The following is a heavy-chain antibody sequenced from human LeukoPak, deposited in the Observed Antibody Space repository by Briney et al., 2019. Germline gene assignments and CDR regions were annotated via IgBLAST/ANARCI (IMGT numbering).Heavy chain of an antibody. CDR3: ARAYSSGWPYYYYYYMDV. CDR2: INQDGSDQ. J-gene: IGHJ6*03. V-gene: IGHV3-7*01. Sequence: GGSLRLSCAASGFIFSNSWMNWVRQAPGKGLEWVANINQDGSDQYYVDSAKGRFTISRDNAKNSLYLQMNSLRAEDTAVYYCARAYSSGWPYYYYYYMDVWGKGTTVTVSS. CDR1: GFIFSNSW. D-gene: IGHD6-19*01.